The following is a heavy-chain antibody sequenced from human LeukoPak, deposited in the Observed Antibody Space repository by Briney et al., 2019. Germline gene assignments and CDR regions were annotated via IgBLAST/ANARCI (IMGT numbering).Heavy chain of an antibody. Sequence: KSGGSLRLSCAASGFTFSYYYMSWIRQAPGKGLEWVSYISGGSDTIYYADSVKGRCTIYRDNAKNSLYLQMNSLRAEDTAVYYCARAYYGLDYWGQGTQVTVSS. CDR3: ARAYYGLDY. J-gene: IGHJ4*02. D-gene: IGHD3-10*01. V-gene: IGHV3-11*01. CDR1: GFTFSYYY. CDR2: ISGGSDTI.